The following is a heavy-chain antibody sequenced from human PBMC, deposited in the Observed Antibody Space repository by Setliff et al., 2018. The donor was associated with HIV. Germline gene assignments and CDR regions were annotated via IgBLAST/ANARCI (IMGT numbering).Heavy chain of an antibody. D-gene: IGHD3-10*01. CDR1: DDPISSYY. CDR2: LYVSGTT. Sequence: SETLSLTCYVTDDPISSYYWSWVRQPAGKGLEWIGRLYVSGTTNYNPSLQSRVTIFLDTSKTQFSLRLSSVTAADTAMYYCARAMTYSGSGSYALDVWGKGTTVTVSS. V-gene: IGHV4-4*07. CDR3: ARAMTYSGSGSYALDV. J-gene: IGHJ6*04.